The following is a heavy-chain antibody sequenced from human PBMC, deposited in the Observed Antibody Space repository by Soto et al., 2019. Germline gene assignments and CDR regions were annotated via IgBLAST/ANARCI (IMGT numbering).Heavy chain of an antibody. CDR1: GFTVSSNY. Sequence: PGGSLRLSCAASGFTVSSNYMSWVRQAPGKGLEWVSVIYSGGSTYYADSVKGRFTISRDNSKNTLYLQMNSLRAEDTAVYYCARECYCSSWYHYYYGMDVWGQGTTVTVSS. D-gene: IGHD6-13*01. J-gene: IGHJ6*02. V-gene: IGHV3-53*01. CDR2: IYSGGST. CDR3: ARECYCSSWYHYYYGMDV.